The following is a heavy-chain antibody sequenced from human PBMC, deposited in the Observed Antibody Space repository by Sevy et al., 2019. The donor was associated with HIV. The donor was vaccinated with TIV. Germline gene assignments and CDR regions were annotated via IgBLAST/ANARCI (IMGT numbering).Heavy chain of an antibody. J-gene: IGHJ6*02. CDR1: GGSITSSSYY. CDR2: IYYTGST. CDR3: ARPSSLYYYYAMDV. V-gene: IGHV4-39*02. Sequence: SETLSLTCTVSGGSITSSSYYWAWLRQPPGKGLEWIGRIYYTGSTYYKPSLMSRITISADRSKNHFSLKLTSVTAADTAVYYCARPSSLYYYYAMDVWGQGTAVTVSS.